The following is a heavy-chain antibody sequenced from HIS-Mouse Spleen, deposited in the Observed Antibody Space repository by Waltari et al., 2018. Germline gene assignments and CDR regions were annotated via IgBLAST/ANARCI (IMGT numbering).Heavy chain of an antibody. CDR2: ISYDGSNK. V-gene: IGHV3-30-3*01. D-gene: IGHD2-15*01. J-gene: IGHJ4*02. CDR1: GFPFSRFA. CDR3: ARRGYCSGGSCYYFDY. Sequence: QVQLVESGGGVVQPGRSLRLSCAASGFPFSRFAMHLCRQAPGKGLEWVAVISYDGSNKYYADSVKGRFTISRDNSKNTLYLQMNSLRAEDTAVYYCARRGYCSGGSCYYFDYWGQGTLVTVSS.